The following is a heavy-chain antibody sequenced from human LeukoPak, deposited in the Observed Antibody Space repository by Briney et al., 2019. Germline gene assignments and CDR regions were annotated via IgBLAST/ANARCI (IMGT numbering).Heavy chain of an antibody. CDR1: GYTFTSYG. D-gene: IGHD6-19*01. V-gene: IGHV1-18*01. J-gene: IGHJ4*02. CDR2: ISAYNGNT. CDR3: ACSGWYSGPGLDY. Sequence: ASVKVSCKASGYTFTSYGISWVRQAPGQGLEWMGWISAYNGNTNYAQKLQGRVTMTRDTSTSTVYMELSSLRSEDTAVYYCACSGWYSGPGLDYWGQGTLVTVSS.